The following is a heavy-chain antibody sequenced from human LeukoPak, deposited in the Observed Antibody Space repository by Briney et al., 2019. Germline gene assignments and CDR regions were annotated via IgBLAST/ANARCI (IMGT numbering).Heavy chain of an antibody. CDR1: GFTFSDYY. CDR2: ISSSGSTI. D-gene: IGHD5-24*01. CDR3: ARDVREVEAQDDY. J-gene: IGHJ4*02. V-gene: IGHV3-11*01. Sequence: GGSLRLSCAASGFTFSDYYMSWIRQAPGKGLEWVSYISSSGSTIYYADSVKGRFTISRDNAKNSLYLQMNSLRAEDTAVYYCARDVREVEAQDDYWGQGTLVTVSS.